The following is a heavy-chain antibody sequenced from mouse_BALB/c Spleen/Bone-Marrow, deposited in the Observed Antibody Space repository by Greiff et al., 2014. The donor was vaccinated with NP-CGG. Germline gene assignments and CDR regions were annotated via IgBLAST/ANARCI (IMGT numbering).Heavy chain of an antibody. CDR3: AREAYYGPDY. Sequence: QVQLQQSGAELVKPGASVKLSCKASGYTFTRYWMEWVKQRPGQGLEWIGEINPSNGRTNYNEKFKSKATLTVDKSSSTAYMQPSSLTSEDSAVYYCAREAYYGPDYWGQGTTLTVSS. CDR1: GYTFTRYW. J-gene: IGHJ2*01. V-gene: IGHV1S81*02. D-gene: IGHD1-2*01. CDR2: INPSNGRT.